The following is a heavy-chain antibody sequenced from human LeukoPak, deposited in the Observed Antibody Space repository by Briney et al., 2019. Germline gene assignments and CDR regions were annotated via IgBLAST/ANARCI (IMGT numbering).Heavy chain of an antibody. CDR3: AKGSGVMVRGAAFDY. Sequence: ASVKVSCKVSGYTLTELSMHWVRQAPGKGLEWMGGFDPEDGETIYAQKFQGRVTMTEDTSTDTAYMELSSLRPEDTAEYYCAKGSGVMVRGAAFDYWGQGTLVTVSS. V-gene: IGHV1-24*01. CDR1: GYTLTELS. J-gene: IGHJ4*02. CDR2: FDPEDGET. D-gene: IGHD3-10*01.